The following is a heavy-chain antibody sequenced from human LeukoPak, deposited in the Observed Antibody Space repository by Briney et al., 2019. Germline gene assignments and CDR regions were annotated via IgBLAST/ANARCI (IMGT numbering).Heavy chain of an antibody. CDR1: GGTFSSYA. J-gene: IGHJ5*02. Sequence: ASVKVSCKASGGTFSSYAISWVRQAPGQGLEWMGGIIPIFGTANYAQKFQGRVTITADKSTSTAYMELSSLRSEDTAVYYCARDLYSSSWYVSNWFDPWGQGTLVTVSS. CDR2: IIPIFGTA. V-gene: IGHV1-69*06. CDR3: ARDLYSSSWYVSNWFDP. D-gene: IGHD6-13*01.